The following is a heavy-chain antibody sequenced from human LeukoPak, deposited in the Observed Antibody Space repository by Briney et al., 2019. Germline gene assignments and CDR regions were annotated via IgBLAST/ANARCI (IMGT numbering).Heavy chain of an antibody. J-gene: IGHJ4*02. CDR3: AKSPVSSCRGSFCHPFDY. CDR1: GFTFSTYA. CDR2: ISGSDDGT. D-gene: IGHD2-15*01. Sequence: GGSLRLSCAASGFTFSTYAMSWVRQIPGKGLEWVSAISGSDDGTYYADSVKGRFTISRDNSRNTLYLQMNTLRAEDTAVYFCAKSPVSSCRGSFCHPFDYWGQGNLVTVSS. V-gene: IGHV3-23*01.